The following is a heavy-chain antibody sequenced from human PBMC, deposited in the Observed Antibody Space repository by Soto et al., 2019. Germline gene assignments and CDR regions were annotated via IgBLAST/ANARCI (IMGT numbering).Heavy chain of an antibody. CDR2: IYPGDSDT. CDR1: GYSFTSYW. Sequence: EVQLVQSGAEVKKPGESLKISCKGSGYSFTSYWIGWVRQMPGKGLEWMGIIYPGDSDTIYSPSFQGQVTISADKSISTAYLQWSSLKASDTAMYYCARLLEGYGYYYGMDVWGQGTTVTVSS. J-gene: IGHJ6*02. CDR3: ARLLEGYGYYYGMDV. V-gene: IGHV5-51*01. D-gene: IGHD5-18*01.